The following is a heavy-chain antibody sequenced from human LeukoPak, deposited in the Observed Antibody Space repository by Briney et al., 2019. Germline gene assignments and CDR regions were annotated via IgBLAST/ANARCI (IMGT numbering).Heavy chain of an antibody. Sequence: PSETLSLTCTVSGHSNSSYYWSWVRQFTGRGLEGLGYISDRGSTNYSPSLESRVTISVDTSKNKFFLILSSVTAADTAVYYCARRGGTVVGDTGYHYWYFDNWGQGTLVTVSS. V-gene: IGHV4-59*08. CDR3: ARRGGTVVGDTGYHYWYFDN. D-gene: IGHD5-12*01. CDR1: GHSNSSYY. J-gene: IGHJ4*02. CDR2: ISDRGST.